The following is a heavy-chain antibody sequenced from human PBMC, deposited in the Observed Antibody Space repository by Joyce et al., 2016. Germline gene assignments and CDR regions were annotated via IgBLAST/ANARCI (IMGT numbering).Heavy chain of an antibody. V-gene: IGHV4-34*02. J-gene: IGHJ6*02. CDR3: ARGALPRPPYSVTQNHYYYTMDV. CDR2: VHPGENT. CDR1: GASFSGYH. Sequence: QVQLQQWGAGLLKPSETLSLTCTVHGASFSGYHWHWDRQPPGKGLEWIGEVHPGENTTYTPSLKSRVTILVDTSKSQFSLDLRSVTAADTAVYYCARGALPRPPYSVTQNHYYYTMDVWGQGTTVAVSS. D-gene: IGHD5/OR15-5a*01.